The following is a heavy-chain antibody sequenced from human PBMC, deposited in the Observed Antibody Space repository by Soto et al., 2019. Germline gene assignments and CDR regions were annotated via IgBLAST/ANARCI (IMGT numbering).Heavy chain of an antibody. V-gene: IGHV4-30-4*01. Sequence: QVQLQESGTGLVKPSQTLSLTCTVSGGSISSGDYCWGWIRQPPGQGLEWIGYIYYSGSTYYNPSLKSRVTISVDTSMNQCSLKLSSLTASYTAVYYWARVRPAYFDLWGRGTLVTVSS. CDR2: IYYSGST. J-gene: IGHJ2*01. D-gene: IGHD2-2*01. CDR3: ARVRPAYFDL. CDR1: GGSISSGDYC.